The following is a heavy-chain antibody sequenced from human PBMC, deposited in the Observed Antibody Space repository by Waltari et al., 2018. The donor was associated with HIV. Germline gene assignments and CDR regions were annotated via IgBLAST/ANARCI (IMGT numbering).Heavy chain of an antibody. V-gene: IGHV3-7*01. D-gene: IGHD1-26*01. CDR1: GFTFTHYW. CDR2: IKDDGSEK. CDR3: ARIGTFPHNYAIDF. Sequence: EVQLMESGGGLVQSGGSLRLSCAASGFTFTHYWMSWVRQTPGKGLEWVAYIKDDGSEKYYMGSVKGRFTISRDKAKNSMVLQMNRLRAEDTAVYYCARIGTFPHNYAIDFWGQGTTVTVSS. J-gene: IGHJ6*02.